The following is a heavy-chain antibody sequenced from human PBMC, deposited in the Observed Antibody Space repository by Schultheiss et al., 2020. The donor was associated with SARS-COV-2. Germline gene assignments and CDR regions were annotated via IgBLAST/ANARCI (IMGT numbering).Heavy chain of an antibody. CDR1: GFTFGDYA. CDR3: ARELGWFGELPDAFDI. D-gene: IGHD3-10*01. J-gene: IGHJ3*02. V-gene: IGHV3-66*01. CDR2: IYSGGST. Sequence: GGSLRLSCTASGFTFGDYAMSWVRQAPGKGLEWVSVIYSGGSTYYADSVKGRFTISRDNSKNTLYLQMNSLRAEDTAVYYCARELGWFGELPDAFDIWGQGTMVTVSS.